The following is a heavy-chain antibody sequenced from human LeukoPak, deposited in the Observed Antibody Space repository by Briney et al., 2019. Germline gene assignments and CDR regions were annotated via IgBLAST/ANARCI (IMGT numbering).Heavy chain of an antibody. V-gene: IGHV1-18*01. CDR1: GYTFTNFG. J-gene: IGHJ3*02. CDR2: IYTYKGNT. D-gene: IGHD6-19*01. Sequence: ASVKVSCKASGYTFTNFGISWVRQAPGQGLEWMGWIYTYKGNTYYAQNFQDRVTMTTDTSTTTGYMELRSLTSDDTAIYYCARAGGWSREDYKDESYHIWGQGTVVTVSS. CDR3: ARAGGWSREDYKDESYHI.